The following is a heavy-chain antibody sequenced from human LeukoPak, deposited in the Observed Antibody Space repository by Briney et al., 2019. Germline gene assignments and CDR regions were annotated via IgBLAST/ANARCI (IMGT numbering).Heavy chain of an antibody. D-gene: IGHD5-18*01. CDR3: AREAVTLDAFDI. V-gene: IGHV3-21*01. CDR2: ISSSSSYI. Sequence: PGGSLRLSCAASGFTFSSYSMNWVRQAPGKGLEWVSSISSSSSYIYYADSVKGRFTISRDSAKNSLYLQMNSLRAEDTAVYYCAREAVTLDAFDIWGQGTMVTVSS. CDR1: GFTFSSYS. J-gene: IGHJ3*02.